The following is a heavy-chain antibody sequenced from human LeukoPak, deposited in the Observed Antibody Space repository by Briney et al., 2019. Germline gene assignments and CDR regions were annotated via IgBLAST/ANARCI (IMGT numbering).Heavy chain of an antibody. D-gene: IGHD3-10*01. CDR1: GYTFTSYD. CDR2: MNPNSGNT. V-gene: IGHV1-8*03. Sequence: ASVKVSCKASGYTFTSYDINWVRQATGQGLEWMGWMNPNSGNTGYAQKFQGRVTITRNTSISTAYMELSSLRSEDTAVYYCARAQYGSGSYGLGYRGQGTLVTVSS. CDR3: ARAQYGSGSYGLGY. J-gene: IGHJ4*02.